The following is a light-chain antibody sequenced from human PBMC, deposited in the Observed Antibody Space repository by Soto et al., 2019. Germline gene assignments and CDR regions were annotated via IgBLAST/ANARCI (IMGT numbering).Light chain of an antibody. V-gene: IGLV2-14*01. Sequence: QAALNQPASVSGCPGRSTPISCTGTTSDVGRYNYVSWYQQHPGKAPKLIISDVSNRPSGVSTRFSGSKSGNTASLTISGLQAEHEADYYCNSYTSSSTYVFGTGTKVPVL. CDR2: DVS. CDR1: TSDVGRYNY. J-gene: IGLJ1*01. CDR3: NSYTSSSTYV.